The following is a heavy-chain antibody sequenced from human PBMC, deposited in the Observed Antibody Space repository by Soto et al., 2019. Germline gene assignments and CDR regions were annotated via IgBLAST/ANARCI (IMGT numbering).Heavy chain of an antibody. Sequence: GGSLRLSCAASGFTFSSYSMNWVRQAPGKGLEWVSSISSSSYIYYADSVKGRFTNSRDNAKNSLYLQMNSLRAEDTAVYYCARDFNPVVVVAEGYFDYWGQGTLVTVSS. V-gene: IGHV3-21*01. J-gene: IGHJ4*02. CDR2: ISSSSYI. CDR1: GFTFSSYS. CDR3: ARDFNPVVVVAEGYFDY. D-gene: IGHD2-15*01.